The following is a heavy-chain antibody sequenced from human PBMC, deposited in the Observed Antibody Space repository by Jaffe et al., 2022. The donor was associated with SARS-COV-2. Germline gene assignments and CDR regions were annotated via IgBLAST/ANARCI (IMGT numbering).Heavy chain of an antibody. V-gene: IGHV3-33*01. Sequence: QVQLVESGGGVVQPGRSLRLSCAASGFTFSSYGMHWVRQAPGKGLEWVAVIWYDGSNKYYADSVKGRFTISRDNSKNTLYLQMNSLRAEDTAVYYCARDLAIMDIVVVPAAIAAPGDYWGQGTLVTVSS. CDR3: ARDLAIMDIVVVPAAIAAPGDY. CDR1: GFTFSSYG. D-gene: IGHD2-2*02. J-gene: IGHJ4*02. CDR2: IWYDGSNK.